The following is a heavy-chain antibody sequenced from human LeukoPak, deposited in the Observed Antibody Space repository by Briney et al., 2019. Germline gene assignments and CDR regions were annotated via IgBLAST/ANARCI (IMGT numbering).Heavy chain of an antibody. D-gene: IGHD5-24*01. CDR2: ISRSTTNI. V-gene: IGHV3-48*04. Sequence: GGSLRLSCAASGFTFRSYSMNWVRQAPGKGLEWVSYISRSTTNIYYADSVKCRFTISRDNAKSSLYLQMNSLRVDDTAVYYCVREGRDGYSYDYWGQGTLVTVSS. J-gene: IGHJ4*02. CDR3: VREGRDGYSYDY. CDR1: GFTFRSYS.